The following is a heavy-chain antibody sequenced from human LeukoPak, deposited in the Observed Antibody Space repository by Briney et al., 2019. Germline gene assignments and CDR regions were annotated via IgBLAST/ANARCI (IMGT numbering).Heavy chain of an antibody. J-gene: IGHJ3*02. D-gene: IGHD3-22*01. CDR2: IIPIFGTA. Sequence: SVKVSCKASGGTFSSYAISWVRQAPGQGLEWMVGIIPIFGTANYAQKLHGRVTITTDESTSTAYMEQSSLRSEDTAVYYGAREGRGYYYDSSGYYTTDAFDIWGQGTMVTVSS. CDR1: GGTFSSYA. CDR3: AREGRGYYYDSSGYYTTDAFDI. V-gene: IGHV1-69*05.